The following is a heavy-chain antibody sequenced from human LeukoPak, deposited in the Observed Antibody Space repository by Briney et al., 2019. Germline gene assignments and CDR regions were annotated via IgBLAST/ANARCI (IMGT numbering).Heavy chain of an antibody. CDR1: GGSISSGSYY. Sequence: SETLSLTCTVSGGSISSGSYYWGWIRQPPGKGLEWIGSIYYSGSTYYNPSLKSRVTISVDTSKNQFSLKLSSVTAADTAVYYCARDGPTYYDFWSDYYYYYYMDVWGKGTTVTVSS. V-gene: IGHV4-39*07. CDR2: IYYSGST. J-gene: IGHJ6*03. CDR3: ARDGPTYYDFWSDYYYYYYMDV. D-gene: IGHD3-3*01.